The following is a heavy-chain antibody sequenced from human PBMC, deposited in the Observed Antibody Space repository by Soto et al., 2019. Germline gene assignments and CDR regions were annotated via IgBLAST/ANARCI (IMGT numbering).Heavy chain of an antibody. Sequence: QVQLVESGGGVVQPGRSLRLSCAASGFTFSSYAMHWVRQAPGKGLEWVAVISYDGSNKYYADSVKGRFTISRDNSKNTLYLQMNSLRAEDTAVYYCSREKIVARIMMDVWGQGTTVTVSS. CDR2: ISYDGSNK. CDR1: GFTFSSYA. J-gene: IGHJ6*02. D-gene: IGHD5-12*01. V-gene: IGHV3-30-3*01. CDR3: SREKIVARIMMDV.